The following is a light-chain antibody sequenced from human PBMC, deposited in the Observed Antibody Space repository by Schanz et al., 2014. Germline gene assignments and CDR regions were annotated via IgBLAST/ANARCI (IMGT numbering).Light chain of an antibody. Sequence: QSALTQPRSVSGSPGQSVTISCTGTSSDVGGYNHVSWYQQHPGKAPKLMIYDVSKRPSGVRDRFSGSKSGNTASLTISGLQAEDEADYYCSSYAGSNTAYVFGTGTKLTVL. CDR3: SSYAGSNTAYV. CDR2: DVS. CDR1: SSDVGGYNH. V-gene: IGLV2-11*01. J-gene: IGLJ1*01.